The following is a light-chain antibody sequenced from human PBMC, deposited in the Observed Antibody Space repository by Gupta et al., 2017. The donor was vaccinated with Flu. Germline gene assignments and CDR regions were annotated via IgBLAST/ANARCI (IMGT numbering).Light chain of an antibody. CDR3: QQSSS. Sequence: DIQMTQFPSSLSANVGDRFTITCRASQSVSNYLNWYQQRPGKAPKLLISETSNLQSGVPSRFSGAASGTDFTRTSSGLQTDDCETDVGQQSSSFGHGTTVATK. V-gene: IGKV1-39*01. CDR2: ETS. CDR1: QSVSNY. J-gene: IGKJ3*01.